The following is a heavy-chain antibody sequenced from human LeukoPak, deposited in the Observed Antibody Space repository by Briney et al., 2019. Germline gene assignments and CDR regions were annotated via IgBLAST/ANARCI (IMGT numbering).Heavy chain of an antibody. CDR1: GGSFSGYY. V-gene: IGHV4-34*01. D-gene: IGHD3-22*01. Sequence: SETLSLTCAVYGGSFSGYYWSWLRQPPGKGLEWIGEINHSGSTNYNPSLKSRVTISVDTSKNQFSLKLSSVTAADTAVYYCARGYYDSSGYYYYFDYWGQGTLVTVSS. CDR3: ARGYYDSSGYYYYFDY. CDR2: INHSGST. J-gene: IGHJ4*02.